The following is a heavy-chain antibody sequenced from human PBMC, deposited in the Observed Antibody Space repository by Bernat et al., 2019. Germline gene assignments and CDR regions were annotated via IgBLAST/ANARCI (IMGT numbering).Heavy chain of an antibody. V-gene: IGHV1-69*08. CDR2: IIPILGIA. J-gene: IGHJ6*04. D-gene: IGHD2-2*01. Sequence: QVQLVQSGAEVKKPGSSVKVSCKASGGTFSSYTISWVRQAPGQGLEWMGRIIPILGIANYAQKFQGRVTITADKSTSTAYMELSSLRSEDTAVYYCARESGVTAAMDYYYCEMDVWGKGTTVTVSS. CDR1: GGTFSSYT. CDR3: ARESGVTAAMDYYYCEMDV.